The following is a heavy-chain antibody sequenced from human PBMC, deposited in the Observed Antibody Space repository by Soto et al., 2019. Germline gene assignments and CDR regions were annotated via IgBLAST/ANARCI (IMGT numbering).Heavy chain of an antibody. Sequence: ASVKVSCKASGYTFTSYGISWVRQAPGQGLEWMGWISAYNGNTNYAQKLQARVTMTTDTSTGTAYMQLRSRRPDATAVYYCARDSLTPLKYYDFWGVPENGMDLRGQGTTVTVSS. V-gene: IGHV1-18*01. CDR3: ARDSLTPLKYYDFWGVPENGMDL. D-gene: IGHD3-3*01. J-gene: IGHJ6*02. CDR1: GYTFTSYG. CDR2: ISAYNGNT.